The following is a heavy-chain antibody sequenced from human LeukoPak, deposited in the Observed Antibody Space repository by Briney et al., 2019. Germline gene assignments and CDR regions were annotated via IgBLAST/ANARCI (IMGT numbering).Heavy chain of an antibody. V-gene: IGHV1-69*13. J-gene: IGHJ6*02. D-gene: IGHD2-15*01. CDR1: GGTFGSYA. CDR3: ARARYCSSGSCYELYYYYGMDV. Sequence: AASVKVSCKASGGTFGSYAISWVRQAPGQGLEWMGGIIPIIGTANYAQKFQGRVTITADESTSTAYMELSSLRSEDTAVYYCARARYCSSGSCYELYYYYGMDVWGQGTTVTVSS. CDR2: IIPIIGTA.